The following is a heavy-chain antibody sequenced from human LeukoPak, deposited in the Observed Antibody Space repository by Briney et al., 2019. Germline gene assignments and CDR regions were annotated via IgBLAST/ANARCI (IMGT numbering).Heavy chain of an antibody. J-gene: IGHJ5*02. CDR2: IRSDENYK. CDR3: AKDAHWSADH. D-gene: IGHD3-3*01. Sequence: GGSVRLSCAASGFTFSSYGMHWVRQAPGKGLEWVAHIRSDENYKHYADSVKGRFTISRDNSKNTVYVQMNSLRPEDTAVYYCAKDAHWSADHWGQGTLVTVSS. V-gene: IGHV3-30*02. CDR1: GFTFSSYG.